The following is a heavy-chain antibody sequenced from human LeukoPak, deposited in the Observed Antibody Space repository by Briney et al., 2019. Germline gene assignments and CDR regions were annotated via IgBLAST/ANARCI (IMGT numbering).Heavy chain of an antibody. D-gene: IGHD6-19*01. CDR3: ARRFTGSAWFPLGY. CDR2: ISSSSSCI. V-gene: IGHV3-21*01. J-gene: IGHJ4*02. CDR1: GFTFSTYS. Sequence: GGSLRLSCAASGFTFSTYSMNWIRQAPGKGLEWVSSISSSSSCIHYSDSVKGRFTISRDNAKNSLFLQMNSLRVEDTAVYYCARRFTGSAWFPLGYWGQGTLVTVSS.